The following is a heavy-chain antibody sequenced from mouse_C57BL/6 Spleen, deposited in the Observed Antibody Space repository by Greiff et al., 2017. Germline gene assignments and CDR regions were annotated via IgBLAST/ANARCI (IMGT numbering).Heavy chain of an antibody. J-gene: IGHJ4*01. V-gene: IGHV1-50*01. Sequence: QVQLQQPGAELVKPGASVKLSCKASGYTFTSYWMQWVKQRPGQGLEWIGEIDPSDSYTNYNQKFKGKATLTVDTSSSTAYMQLSSLTSEDSAFYYCARGNYYYGTRYAMDYWGQGTSVTVSS. CDR3: ARGNYYYGTRYAMDY. D-gene: IGHD1-1*01. CDR2: IDPSDSYT. CDR1: GYTFTSYW.